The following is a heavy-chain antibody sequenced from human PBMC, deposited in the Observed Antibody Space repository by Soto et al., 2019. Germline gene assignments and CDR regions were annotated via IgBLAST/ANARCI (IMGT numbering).Heavy chain of an antibody. CDR1: GFTFGDSY. D-gene: IGHD2-15*01. Sequence: VGSLRLSCAGSGFTFGDSYMSWIRQAPGKGLEWLSYISPGSRYPAYADSVKGRFTISRDNAKRSLYLQVMSLTAEDTAIYYCVRGGGGGLFDPWGQGTMVTVSS. V-gene: IGHV3-11*06. CDR3: VRGGGGGLFDP. J-gene: IGHJ5*02. CDR2: ISPGSRYP.